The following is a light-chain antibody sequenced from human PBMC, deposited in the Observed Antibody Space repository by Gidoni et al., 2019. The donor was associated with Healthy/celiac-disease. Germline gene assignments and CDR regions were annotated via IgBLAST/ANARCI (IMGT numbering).Light chain of an antibody. CDR1: QGISSY. CDR2: AAS. CDR3: QQLNSYAFT. V-gene: IGKV1-9*01. J-gene: IGKJ3*01. Sequence: DIQLTQSPSFLSASVEDRVTITCRASQGISSYLAWYQQKPGKAPKLLIYAASTLQSGVPSRFSGSGSGTEFTLTISSLQPEDFATYYCQQLNSYAFTFGPGTKVDIK.